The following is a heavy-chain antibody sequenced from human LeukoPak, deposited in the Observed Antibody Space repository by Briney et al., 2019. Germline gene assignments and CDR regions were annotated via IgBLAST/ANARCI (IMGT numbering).Heavy chain of an antibody. D-gene: IGHD2-15*01. Sequence: GGSLRLSCAASGFTFSSYAMSWVRRAPGRGLEWVSAISGSGGSTYYADSVKGRFTISRDNSKNTLYLQMNSLRAEDTAVYYCAKGGGSSCYSPSDYWGQGTLVTVSS. CDR2: ISGSGGST. CDR1: GFTFSSYA. V-gene: IGHV3-23*01. CDR3: AKGGGSSCYSPSDY. J-gene: IGHJ4*02.